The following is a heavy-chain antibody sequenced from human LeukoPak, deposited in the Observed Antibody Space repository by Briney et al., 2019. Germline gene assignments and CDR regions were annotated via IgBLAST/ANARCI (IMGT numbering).Heavy chain of an antibody. D-gene: IGHD6-13*01. Sequence: GGSLRLSCAASGFTFSNYAMNWVRQAPGKGLEWVSLISGSTGSAYYADSVKGRFSISRDNSKNTVYLQMNSLRVEDTAVYYCAKARYSTSPSFDYWGQGTLVTVSS. CDR1: GFTFSNYA. J-gene: IGHJ4*02. V-gene: IGHV3-23*01. CDR2: ISGSTGSA. CDR3: AKARYSTSPSFDY.